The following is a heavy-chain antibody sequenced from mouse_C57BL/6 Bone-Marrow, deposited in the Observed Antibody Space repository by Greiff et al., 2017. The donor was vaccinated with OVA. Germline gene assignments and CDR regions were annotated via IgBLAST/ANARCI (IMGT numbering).Heavy chain of an antibody. CDR3: AIGLLYYFDD. J-gene: IGHJ2*01. CDR1: GYTFTSYW. V-gene: IGHV1-74*01. D-gene: IGHD2-3*01. CDR2: IHPSDSDT. Sequence: QVQLKQPGAELVKPGASVKVSCKASGYTFTSYWMHWVKQRPGQGLEWIGRIHPSDSDTNYNPKFKGKATLTVDKSSSTAYMQLSSLTSKNSAFDDCAIGLLYYFDDWGQGTTLTVSS.